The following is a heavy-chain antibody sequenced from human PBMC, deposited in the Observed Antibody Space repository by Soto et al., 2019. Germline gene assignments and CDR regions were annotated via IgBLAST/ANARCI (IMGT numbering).Heavy chain of an antibody. CDR1: GFTFSSYS. CDR3: ARDLFNRFEGKADY. D-gene: IGHD3-3*01. J-gene: IGHJ4*02. V-gene: IGHV3-48*02. CDR2: ISSSSSTI. Sequence: GGFLRLSCAASGFTFSSYSMNWVRQAPGKGLEWVSYISSSSSTIYYADSVKGRFTISRDNAKNSLYLQMNSLRDEDTAVYYCARDLFNRFEGKADYWGQGTLVTVSS.